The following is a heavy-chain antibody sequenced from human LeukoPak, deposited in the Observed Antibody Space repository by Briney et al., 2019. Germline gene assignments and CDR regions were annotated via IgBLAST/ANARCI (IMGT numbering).Heavy chain of an antibody. D-gene: IGHD1-26*01. V-gene: IGHV4-59*01. Sequence: PSETLSLTCTVSGGSISSYYWSWIRQPPGKGLEWIGYMYYSGSTNYNPSLKSRVTISVDTSKNQFSLKLSSVTAAYTAVYYCACLYSGSLVTSSFDYFNYWGQGTLVTVSS. CDR2: MYYSGST. J-gene: IGHJ4*02. CDR3: ACLYSGSLVTSSFDYFNY. CDR1: GGSISSYY.